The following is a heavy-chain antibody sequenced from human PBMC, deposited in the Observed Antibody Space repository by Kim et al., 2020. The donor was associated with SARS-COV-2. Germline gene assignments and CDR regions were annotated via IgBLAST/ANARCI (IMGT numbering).Heavy chain of an antibody. CDR3: ASDYIVVVPAAILGKIQKGF. Sequence: GGSLRLSCAASGFTFSSYAMHWVRQAPGKGLEWVAVISYDGSNNYYADSVKGRFTISRDNSKNTRYLHKNSLRAEDTAVYYCASDYIVVVPAAILGKIQKGFWGQGTLVTISS. CDR1: GFTFSSYA. J-gene: IGHJ4*02. D-gene: IGHD2-2*01. CDR2: ISYDGSNN. V-gene: IGHV3-30*04.